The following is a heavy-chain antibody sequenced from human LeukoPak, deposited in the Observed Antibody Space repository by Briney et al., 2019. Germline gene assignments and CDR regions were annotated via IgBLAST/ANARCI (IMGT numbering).Heavy chain of an antibody. CDR3: AKQMVERPHYYYMDV. D-gene: IGHD2-15*01. CDR1: GFIFSSFG. J-gene: IGHJ6*03. V-gene: IGHV3-30*02. CDR2: IQDDESNK. Sequence: PGGSLRLSCAASGFIFSSFGMHWGRQAPGKGLEWVAFIQDDESNKFYADSVKGRFTISRDNSKNTLFLQMNSLRPEDTALYYCAKQMVERPHYYYMDVWGKGATVTVSS.